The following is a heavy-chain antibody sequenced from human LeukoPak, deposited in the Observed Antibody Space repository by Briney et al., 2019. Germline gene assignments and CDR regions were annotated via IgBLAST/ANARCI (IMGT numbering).Heavy chain of an antibody. Sequence: GGSLRLSCAASGFTFSTYSINWVRQAPGKGLEWVSIITGNSGMIRYADSVKGRFTISRDNSKNTVYLQMNSLRAEDTAIYYCAKDQTRDGLYDIDYWGQGTLVTVSS. CDR1: GFTFSTYS. CDR3: AKDQTRDGLYDIDY. J-gene: IGHJ4*02. CDR2: ITGNSGMI. V-gene: IGHV3-23*01. D-gene: IGHD3-9*01.